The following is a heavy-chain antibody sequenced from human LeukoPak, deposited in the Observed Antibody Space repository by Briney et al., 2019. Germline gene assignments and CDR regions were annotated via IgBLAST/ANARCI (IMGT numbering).Heavy chain of an antibody. D-gene: IGHD2-21*01. J-gene: IGHJ6*02. Sequence: GASVKVSCKASGYTFTGYYMHWVRQAPGQGLEWMGWINPNSGGTNYAQKFQGRVTMTRDTSISTAYMELSRLRSDDTAVYYCAKTGGDDYYYYGMDVWGQGTTVTVSS. CDR2: INPNSGGT. CDR1: GYTFTGYY. V-gene: IGHV1-2*02. CDR3: AKTGGDDYYYYGMDV.